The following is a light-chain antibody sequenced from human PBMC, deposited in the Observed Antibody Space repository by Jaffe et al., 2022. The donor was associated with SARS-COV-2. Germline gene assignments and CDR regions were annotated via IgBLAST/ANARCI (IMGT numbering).Light chain of an antibody. Sequence: DIQMTQSPSSLSASVGDRVTITCRASQSISNYLNWYQQKPGKAPKLLIYAASSLQGGVPSRFSGSGSGTDFTLTISRLQHEDFATYYCQQTYSTPRTSFGQGTKLEIK. CDR2: AAS. J-gene: IGKJ2*03. V-gene: IGKV1-39*01. CDR1: QSISNY. CDR3: QQTYSTPRTS.